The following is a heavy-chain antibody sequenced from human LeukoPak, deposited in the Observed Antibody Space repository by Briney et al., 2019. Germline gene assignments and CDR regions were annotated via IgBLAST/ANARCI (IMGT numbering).Heavy chain of an antibody. CDR3: ARSAAKSDYSRNPRTDYYYGMDV. J-gene: IGHJ6*02. CDR2: MSPNSGDT. V-gene: IGHV1-8*01. Sequence: ASVKVSCKASGYTFTSYDFNWVRQATGQRPEWMGWMSPNSGDTGYAQKFQDRVTMTRNTSISTAYMELSSLRSDDTAVYYCARSAAKSDYSRNPRTDYYYGMDVWGQGTTVTVSS. D-gene: IGHD4-11*01. CDR1: GYTFTSYD.